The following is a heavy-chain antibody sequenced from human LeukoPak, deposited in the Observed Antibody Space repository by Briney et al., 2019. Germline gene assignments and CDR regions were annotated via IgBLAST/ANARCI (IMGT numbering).Heavy chain of an antibody. CDR1: GDSVSSNSAA. D-gene: IGHD6-19*01. CDR2: IYYRSKWYN. CDR3: ARDPLSHSSRGQLGWSDP. Sequence: SQTLSLTCAISGDSVSSNSAAWNWIRQAPSRGLEWLGRIYYRSKWYNDYAVFVKSRITINTDTSKNQFSLQLNSVTPEDTAVYYCARDPLSHSSRGQLGWSDPWGQGTLVTVSS. J-gene: IGHJ5*02. V-gene: IGHV6-1*01.